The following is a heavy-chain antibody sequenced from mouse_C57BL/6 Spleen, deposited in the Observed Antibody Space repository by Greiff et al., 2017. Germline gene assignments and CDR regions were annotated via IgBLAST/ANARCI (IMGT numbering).Heavy chain of an antibody. D-gene: IGHD1-1*01. J-gene: IGHJ4*01. Sequence: QVQLKESGPGLVAPSQSLSITCTVSGFSLTSYGVSWVRQPTGKGLEWLGVLWGDGSTNYHSALISRLSLSKDNSKSQVFLKLNSLQTDDTATYYCAKIGVITTVVEDYAMDYWGQGTSVTVSS. CDR2: LWGDGST. V-gene: IGHV2-3*01. CDR1: GFSLTSYG. CDR3: AKIGVITTVVEDYAMDY.